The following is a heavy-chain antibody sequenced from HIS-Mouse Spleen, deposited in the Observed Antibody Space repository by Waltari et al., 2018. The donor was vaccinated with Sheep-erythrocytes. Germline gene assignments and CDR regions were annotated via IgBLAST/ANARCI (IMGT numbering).Heavy chain of an antibody. V-gene: IGHV3-30*18. Sequence: QVQLVESGGGVVQPGRSLRLSCAASGFTFSSYGMHWVRQAPGKGLEWVAVISYDGSNKYYADSVKGRFAISRDNSKNTLYLQMNSLRAEDTAVYYCAKDPANWDAFDIWGQGTMGTVSS. J-gene: IGHJ3*02. CDR1: GFTFSSYG. CDR3: AKDPANWDAFDI. CDR2: ISYDGSNK. D-gene: IGHD7-27*01.